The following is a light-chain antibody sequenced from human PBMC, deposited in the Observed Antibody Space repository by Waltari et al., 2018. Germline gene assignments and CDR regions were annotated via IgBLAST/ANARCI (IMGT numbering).Light chain of an antibody. CDR2: RST. V-gene: IGLV1-44*01. J-gene: IGLJ1*01. CDR1: DSNIGANS. CDR3: AAWDDRLDSYV. Sequence: QSVLTQAPSASGTPGRGVTVSCSGSDSNIGANSVTWYQHVPGAAPKVLIYRSTQRPSVAPDRFAGSKSGTSASLAISGLRSEDEADYYCAAWDDRLDSYVFGTGTRVTVL.